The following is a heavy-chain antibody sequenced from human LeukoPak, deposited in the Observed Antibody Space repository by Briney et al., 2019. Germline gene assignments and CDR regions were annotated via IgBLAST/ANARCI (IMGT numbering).Heavy chain of an antibody. J-gene: IGHJ4*02. D-gene: IGHD2-15*01. V-gene: IGHV3-23*01. CDR2: ISGSGGST. CDR1: GFTFSSYA. CDR3: AKIRDIVVVVAATPLNDY. Sequence: GGSLRLSCAASGFTFSSYAMGWVRQAPGKGLEWVSAISGSGGSTYYADSVKGRFTISRDNSKNTLYLQMNSLRAEDTAVYYCAKIRDIVVVVAATPLNDYWGQGTLVTVSS.